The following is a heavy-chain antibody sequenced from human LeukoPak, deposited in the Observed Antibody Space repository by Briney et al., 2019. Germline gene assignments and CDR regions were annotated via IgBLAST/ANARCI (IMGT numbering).Heavy chain of an antibody. CDR3: LSCIAPNCYEF. CDR1: GFTFSTHW. D-gene: IGHD2-2*01. V-gene: IGHV3-74*03. Sequence: GGSLRLSCAASGFTFSTHWMHWVRQAPGKGLVWASCINNDGTSTTYAESVKGRFTISRDNAKSTLYLQMNSLRAEDTAVYYCLSCIAPNCYEFWGQGAPVTVSS. CDR2: INNDGTST. J-gene: IGHJ4*02.